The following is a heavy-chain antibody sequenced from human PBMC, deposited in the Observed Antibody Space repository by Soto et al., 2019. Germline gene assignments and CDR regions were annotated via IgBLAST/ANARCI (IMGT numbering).Heavy chain of an antibody. V-gene: IGHV3-23*01. CDR2: ISGSGIST. Sequence: DVQLLESGGGLVQPGGSLRLSCAASGFTFRSYAMSWVRQAPGKGLEWVSGISGSGISTHYADSVKGRFTVSRDNSKKPLYLQMNSLRAEDTAVYNCAKEPVGPDWYFDLWGRGTLVTVSS. J-gene: IGHJ2*01. CDR3: AKEPVGPDWYFDL. CDR1: GFTFRSYA.